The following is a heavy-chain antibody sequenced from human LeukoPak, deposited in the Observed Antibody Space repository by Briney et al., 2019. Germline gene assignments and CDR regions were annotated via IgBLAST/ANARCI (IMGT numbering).Heavy chain of an antibody. J-gene: IGHJ4*02. CDR3: HGPTY. Sequence: PGGSLRLSCAASGFTFSNYWMNWVRQAPGKGLEWVANIEPDGSEKYYVDSVKGRFTISRDNAQKSLSLQMNSLRAEDTAVYYCHGPTYWGQGTLVTVSS. V-gene: IGHV3-7*05. D-gene: IGHD5-24*01. CDR1: GFTFSNYW. CDR2: IEPDGSEK.